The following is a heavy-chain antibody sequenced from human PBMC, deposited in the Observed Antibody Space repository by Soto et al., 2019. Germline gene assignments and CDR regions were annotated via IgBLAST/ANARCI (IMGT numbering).Heavy chain of an antibody. CDR2: ISSSGSTI. Sequence: PGGSLRLSCAASGFTFSSYEMNWVRQAPGKGLEWVSYISSSGSTIYYADSVKGRFTISRDNAKNSLYLQMNSLRAEDTAVYYCARELGIAAAGQLFYYYYGMDVWGQGTTVTVSS. D-gene: IGHD6-13*01. CDR1: GFTFSSYE. V-gene: IGHV3-48*03. CDR3: ARELGIAAAGQLFYYYYGMDV. J-gene: IGHJ6*02.